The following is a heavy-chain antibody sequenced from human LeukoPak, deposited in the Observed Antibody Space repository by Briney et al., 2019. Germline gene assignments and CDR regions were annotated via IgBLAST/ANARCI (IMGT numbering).Heavy chain of an antibody. CDR3: ARVGTAAEDYFDY. J-gene: IGHJ4*02. D-gene: IGHD6-13*01. CDR1: GGSISSYY. V-gene: IGHV4-59*13. Sequence: SSETLSLTCTVSGGSISSYYWSWIRQPPGKGVEWIGYIYYSGSTNYNPSLKSRVTISVDTSKNQFSLKLSSLTAADTAVYYCARVGTAAEDYFDYWGQGTLVTVSS. CDR2: IYYSGST.